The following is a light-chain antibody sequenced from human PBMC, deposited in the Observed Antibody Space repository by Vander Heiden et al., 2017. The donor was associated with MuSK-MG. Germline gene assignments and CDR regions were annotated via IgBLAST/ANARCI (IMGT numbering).Light chain of an antibody. CDR1: QSIDKW. J-gene: IGKJ5*01. CDR3: QQDKYYPIT. V-gene: IGKV1-5*03. CDR2: AAS. Sequence: DIQMTQTPSTLSASVGDTVSITCRASQSIDKWLAWYRQKPGNAPKLLIYAASSLEVGVPSRFSGSGSGTEFTLTISSLQPEDFASYYCQQDKYYPITFGQGTLLEIK.